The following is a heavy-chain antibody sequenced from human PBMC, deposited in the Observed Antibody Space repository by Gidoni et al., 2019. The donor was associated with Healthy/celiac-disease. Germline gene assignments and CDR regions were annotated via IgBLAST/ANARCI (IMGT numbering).Heavy chain of an antibody. Sequence: QVQLVQSGAEVQKPGASVKVSCKASGYTFTSYGISWVRQAPGQGLEWMGWISAYNGNTNYAQKLQGRVTMTTDTSTSTAYMELRSLRSDDTAVYYCARARGYTGWELLRGYFDYWGQGTLVTVSS. D-gene: IGHD1-26*01. J-gene: IGHJ4*02. CDR3: ARARGYTGWELLRGYFDY. V-gene: IGHV1-18*01. CDR1: GYTFTSYG. CDR2: ISAYNGNT.